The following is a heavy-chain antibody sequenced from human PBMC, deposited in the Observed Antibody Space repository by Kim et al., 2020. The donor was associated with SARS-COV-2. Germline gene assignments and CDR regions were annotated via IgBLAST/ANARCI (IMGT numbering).Heavy chain of an antibody. CDR2: ISYDGSNK. V-gene: IGHV3-30*04. D-gene: IGHD3-10*01. CDR1: GFTFSSYA. CDR3: ARDRHYYGSGSYSGYYYGMDV. Sequence: GGSLRLSCAASGFTFSSYAMHWVRQAPGKGLEWVAVISYDGSNKYYADSVKGRFTISRDNSKNTLYLQMNSLRAEDTAVYYGARDRHYYGSGSYSGYYYGMDVWGQGPTVTVS. J-gene: IGHJ6*02.